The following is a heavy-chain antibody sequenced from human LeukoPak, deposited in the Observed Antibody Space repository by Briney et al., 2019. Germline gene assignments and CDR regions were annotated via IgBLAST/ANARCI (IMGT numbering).Heavy chain of an antibody. D-gene: IGHD6-19*01. Sequence: PGGSLRLPCAATGLTVSSNFMSWVRQAPGKGLEWVSVIYGGGSTYYADSVKGRFTISRDTPKNTLYLQMNSLRVEDTAVYYCASWPGGWYGEDSWGQGTLVTVSS. CDR1: GLTVSSNF. V-gene: IGHV3-53*01. CDR3: ASWPGGWYGEDS. J-gene: IGHJ4*02. CDR2: IYGGGST.